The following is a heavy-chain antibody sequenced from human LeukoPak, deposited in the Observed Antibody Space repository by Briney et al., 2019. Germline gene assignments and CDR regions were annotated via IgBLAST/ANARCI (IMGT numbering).Heavy chain of an antibody. Sequence: GASVKVSCKASGYTFTDYYMHWVRQAPGQGLEWMGWINPNVGGTNYAQRFQGRVTMTRDTSISTAYMELSRLRSDDTAVYYCAREDEKYDSSGDLTYWGQGTLVTVSS. D-gene: IGHD3-22*01. CDR3: AREDEKYDSSGDLTY. V-gene: IGHV1-2*02. CDR2: INPNVGGT. CDR1: GYTFTDYY. J-gene: IGHJ4*02.